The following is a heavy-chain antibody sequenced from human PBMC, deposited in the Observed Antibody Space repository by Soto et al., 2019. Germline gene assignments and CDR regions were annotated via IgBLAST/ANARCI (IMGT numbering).Heavy chain of an antibody. Sequence: GASVKVSCKASGFTFTSSAMQWVRQARGQRLEWIGWIVVGSGNTNYAQKFQERVTITRDMSTSTAYMELSSLRSEDTAVYYCAADTYSGYDYGFDYWGQGTLVTVSS. D-gene: IGHD5-12*01. V-gene: IGHV1-58*02. CDR1: GFTFTSSA. J-gene: IGHJ4*02. CDR3: AADTYSGYDYGFDY. CDR2: IVVGSGNT.